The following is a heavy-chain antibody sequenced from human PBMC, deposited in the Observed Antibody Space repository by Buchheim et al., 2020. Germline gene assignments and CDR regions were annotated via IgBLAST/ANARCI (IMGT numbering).Heavy chain of an antibody. CDR3: AREENYGDYVGEPFDY. D-gene: IGHD4-17*01. V-gene: IGHV3-30*03. J-gene: IGHJ4*02. CDR2: ISYDGSNK. CDR1: GFTFSSYG. Sequence: QVQLVESGGGVVQPGRSLRLSCAASGFTFSSYGMHWVRQAPGKGLEWVAVISYDGSNKYYADSVKGRFTISRDNSKNTLYLQMNSLRAEDTAVYYCAREENYGDYVGEPFDYWGQGTL.